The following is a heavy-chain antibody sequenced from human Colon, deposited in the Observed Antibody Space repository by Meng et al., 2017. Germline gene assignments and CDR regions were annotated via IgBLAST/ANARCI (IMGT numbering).Heavy chain of an antibody. J-gene: IGHJ4*02. D-gene: IGHD2-8*01. CDR2: ITHSGST. CDR3: AREQRRRSLQRYCTNGVCYDRVFDY. V-gene: IGHV4-39*07. CDR1: GGSISSGNYY. Sequence: QLQLQESGPGLVKPSETLSLTCSVSGGSISSGNYYWSWIRQPPGKGLEWIGEITHSGSTNYNPSLKSRVTISADTSKNQLSLKLSSVTAADTAVYYCAREQRRRSLQRYCTNGVCYDRVFDYWGQGTLVTVSS.